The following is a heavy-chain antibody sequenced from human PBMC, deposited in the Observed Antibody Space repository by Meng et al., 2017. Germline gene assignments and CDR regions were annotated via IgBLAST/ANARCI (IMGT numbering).Heavy chain of an antibody. V-gene: IGHV3-11*01. CDR2: ISSSGSTI. D-gene: IGHD3-22*01. CDR1: GFTFSDYY. Sequence: GESLKISCAASGFTFSDYYMSWIRQAPGKGLEWVSYISSSGSTIYYADSVKGRFTISRDNAKNSLFLQMNSLRADDTAVYYCARNFKNYYDSSGANDYWGQGTLVTVSS. J-gene: IGHJ4*02. CDR3: ARNFKNYYDSSGANDY.